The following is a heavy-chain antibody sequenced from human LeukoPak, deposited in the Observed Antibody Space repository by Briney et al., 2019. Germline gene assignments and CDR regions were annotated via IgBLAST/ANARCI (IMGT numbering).Heavy chain of an antibody. V-gene: IGHV4-39*01. Sequence: SSETLSLTCTVSGGSISSSSYYWGWIRQPPGKGLEWIGSIYYSGSTYHNPSLKSRVTISVDTSKNQFSLKLSSVTAADTAVYYCATPTVTPGYWGQGTLVTVSS. J-gene: IGHJ4*02. CDR3: ATPTVTPGY. CDR1: GGSISSSSYY. CDR2: IYYSGST. D-gene: IGHD4-17*01.